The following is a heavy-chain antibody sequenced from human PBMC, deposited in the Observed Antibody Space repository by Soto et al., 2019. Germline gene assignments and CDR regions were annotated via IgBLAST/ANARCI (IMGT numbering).Heavy chain of an antibody. J-gene: IGHJ3*02. CDR3: ARVGYYDFWSGSLLGAFDI. D-gene: IGHD3-3*01. V-gene: IGHV4-59*01. CDR2: IYYSGST. CDR1: GGSISSYY. Sequence: SETLSLTCTVSGGSISSYYWSWIRQPPGKGLEWIGYIYYSGSTNYNPSLKSRVTISVDTSKNQFSLKLSSVTAADTAVYYCARVGYYDFWSGSLLGAFDIWGQGTMVTVSS.